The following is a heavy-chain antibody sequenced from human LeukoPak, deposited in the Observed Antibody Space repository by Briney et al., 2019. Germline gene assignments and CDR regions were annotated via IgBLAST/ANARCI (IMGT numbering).Heavy chain of an antibody. CDR3: ARTIYCSSASCYMDYYYMDV. V-gene: IGHV4-59*12. CDR2: IYYSGST. D-gene: IGHD2-2*02. J-gene: IGHJ6*03. Sequence: SETLSLTCSVSGDSISSNYWSWIRQSPRKGLEWIGYIYYSGSTKYNPSLKSRVTISVDTSKNQFSLKLSSVTAADTAVYYCARTIYCSSASCYMDYYYMDVWGKGTTVTVS. CDR1: GDSISSNY.